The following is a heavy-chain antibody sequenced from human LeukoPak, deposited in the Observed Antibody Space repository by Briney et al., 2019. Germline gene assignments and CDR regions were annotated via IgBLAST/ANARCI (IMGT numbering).Heavy chain of an antibody. V-gene: IGHV1-2*02. CDR1: GYTFTGYY. CDR2: INPNSGGT. CDR3: ARDRGYCSGGSCYLGYYFDY. D-gene: IGHD2-15*01. Sequence: ASVKVSCKASGYTFTGYYMHWVRQAPGQGLEWMGWINPNSGGTNYAQKFQGRVTMTRDTFISTAYMELSRLRSEDTAVYYCARDRGYCSGGSCYLGYYFDYWGQGTLVTVSS. J-gene: IGHJ4*02.